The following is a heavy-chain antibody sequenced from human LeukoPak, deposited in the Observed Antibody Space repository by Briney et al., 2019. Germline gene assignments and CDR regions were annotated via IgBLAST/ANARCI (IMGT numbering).Heavy chain of an antibody. V-gene: IGHV3-23*01. CDR2: ISGSGSET. CDR1: VFTFSSYP. J-gene: IGHJ3*02. CDR3: ARERVTTTAFDI. Sequence: PGGSLRLSCAASVFTFSSYPMSWVRQAPGKGLEWISTISGSGSETNYADSVKGRLTISRDNSKNTLYLQMNSLRAEDTAVYYCARERVTTTAFDIWGQGTMVTVSS. D-gene: IGHD5-12*01.